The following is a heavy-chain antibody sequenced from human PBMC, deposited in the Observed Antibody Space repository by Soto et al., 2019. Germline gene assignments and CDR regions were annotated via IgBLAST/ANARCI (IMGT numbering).Heavy chain of an antibody. Sequence: QVQLVESGGGVVQPGRSLTLSCAASGFTFSSYAMHWVRQAPGKGLEWVAVISYDGSNKNYADSLKGRFTISRDNSRKTLYLQMNSLRAEDTAVYHCARDFSSGRRAANWFDPWGQGTLVTVSS. V-gene: IGHV3-30*14. CDR3: ARDFSSGRRAANWFDP. D-gene: IGHD1-26*01. J-gene: IGHJ5*02. CDR1: GFTFSSYA. CDR2: ISYDGSNK.